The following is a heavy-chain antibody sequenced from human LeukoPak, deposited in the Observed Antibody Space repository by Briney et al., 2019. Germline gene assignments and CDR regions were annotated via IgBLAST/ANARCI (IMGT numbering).Heavy chain of an antibody. CDR1: GFTFSDYY. J-gene: IGHJ4*02. Sequence: NPGGSLRLSCAASGFTFSDYYMSWIRQAPGKGLEWVSYISSSGSTIYYADSVKGRFTISRDNAKNTLYLEMNSLRAEDTAVYYCARDRYCTTTRCSDYWGQGTLVTVSS. CDR2: ISSSGSTI. CDR3: ARDRYCTTTRCSDY. V-gene: IGHV3-11*04. D-gene: IGHD2-2*01.